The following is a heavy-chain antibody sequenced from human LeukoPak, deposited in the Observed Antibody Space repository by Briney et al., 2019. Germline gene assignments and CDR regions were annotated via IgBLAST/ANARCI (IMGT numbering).Heavy chain of an antibody. V-gene: IGHV1-2*02. CDR1: GYTFSGYY. Sequence: GASVKVSCKASGYTFSGYYIHWVRQAPGQGLEWLGWINPNSGGTNYAQKFQGRVTVTRDTSISTAYMELSRLRSDDTAVYSCASGGAAYCSSASCYHMEYFDYWGQGTLVTVSS. CDR3: ASGGAAYCSSASCYHMEYFDY. J-gene: IGHJ4*02. D-gene: IGHD2-2*01. CDR2: INPNSGGT.